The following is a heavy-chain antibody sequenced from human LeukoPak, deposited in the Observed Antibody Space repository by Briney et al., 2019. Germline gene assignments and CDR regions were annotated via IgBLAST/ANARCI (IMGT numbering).Heavy chain of an antibody. CDR2: IRYDGSNK. CDR3: AKGAGDFWSGYFYFDY. J-gene: IGHJ4*02. D-gene: IGHD3-3*01. CDR1: GFTFSSYG. V-gene: IGHV3-30*02. Sequence: GGSLRLSCAASGFTFSSYGMHWVRQAPGKGLEWVAFIRYDGSNKYYVDSVKGRFTISRDNSKNTLYLQMNSLRAEDTAVYYCAKGAGDFWSGYFYFDYWGQGTLVTVSS.